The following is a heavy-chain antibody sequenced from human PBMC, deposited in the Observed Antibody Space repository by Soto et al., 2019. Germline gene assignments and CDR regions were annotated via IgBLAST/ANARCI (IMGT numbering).Heavy chain of an antibody. CDR1: GFTFSSYG. V-gene: IGHV3-33*01. D-gene: IGHD6-13*01. CDR2: IWYDGSNK. CDR3: ATRYRSSSCNHVH. Sequence: PGGSLRLSCAASGFTFSSYGMHWVRQAPGKGLEWVAVIWYDGSNKYYADSVKGRFTISRDNSKNTLYLQMNSLRAEDTAVYYCATRYRSSSCNHVHWGQGTLVTVSS. J-gene: IGHJ1*01.